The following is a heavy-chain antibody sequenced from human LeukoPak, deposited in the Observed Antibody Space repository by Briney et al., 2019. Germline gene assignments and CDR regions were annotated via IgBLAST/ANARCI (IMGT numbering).Heavy chain of an antibody. D-gene: IGHD3-22*01. J-gene: IGHJ4*02. CDR3: ARGRGDYYYDNNDYYSALGY. V-gene: IGHV1-46*01. CDR2: INPSGGTT. Sequence: ASVKVSCKASGYTFTTYYINWVRQAPGQGLEWMGIINPSGGTTTYAQKFQGRVTMTRDMSTSTLYMELSSLSSEDTAVYYCARGRGDYYYDNNDYYSALGYWGQGTLVTVSS. CDR1: GYTFTTYY.